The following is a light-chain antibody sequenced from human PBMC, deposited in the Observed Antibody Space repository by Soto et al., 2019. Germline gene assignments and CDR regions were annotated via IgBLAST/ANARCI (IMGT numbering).Light chain of an antibody. CDR3: SSYTSSSTLVV. CDR1: SSDVGGYNY. Sequence: QSVLTQPASVSGSPGQSITISCTGTSSDVGGYNYVSWYQHHPDKAPKLMIYEVNNRPSGVSNRFSGSKSGNTASLTISGLQAEDEADYYCSSYTSSSTLVVFGGGTKLTVL. CDR2: EVN. J-gene: IGLJ2*01. V-gene: IGLV2-14*01.